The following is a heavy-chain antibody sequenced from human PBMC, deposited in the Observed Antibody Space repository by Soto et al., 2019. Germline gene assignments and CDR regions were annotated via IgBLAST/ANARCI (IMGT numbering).Heavy chain of an antibody. J-gene: IGHJ4*02. Sequence: QVQLVQSGAEVKKPGSSVKVSCKASGDTFSFYTINWVRQAPGLGLEWVGRINPILSMSNYAQKFQGRVTMTADKSKSTDYMELTSMRCENTDMYYCATSYGSGYRAFDYWGQGALVTVSS. D-gene: IGHD3-10*01. V-gene: IGHV1-69*02. CDR2: INPILSMS. CDR3: ATSYGSGYRAFDY. CDR1: GDTFSFYT.